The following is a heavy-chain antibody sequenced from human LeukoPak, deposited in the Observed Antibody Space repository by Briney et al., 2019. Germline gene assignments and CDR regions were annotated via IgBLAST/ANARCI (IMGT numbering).Heavy chain of an antibody. CDR2: IIPILGIA. CDR3: ARAMAATTVTFYWYFDL. CDR1: GGTFSSYA. V-gene: IGHV1-69*04. J-gene: IGHJ2*01. D-gene: IGHD4-17*01. Sequence: ASVKVSCKASGGTFSSYAISWVRQAPGQGLEWMGRIIPILGIANYAQKFQGRVTITADKSTSTAYMELSSLRSEDTAVYYCARAMAATTVTFYWYFDLWGRGSPVTVSS.